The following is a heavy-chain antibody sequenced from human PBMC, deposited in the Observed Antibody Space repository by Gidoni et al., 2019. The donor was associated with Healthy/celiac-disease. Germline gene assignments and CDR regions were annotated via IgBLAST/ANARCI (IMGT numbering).Heavy chain of an antibody. V-gene: IGHV1-2*04. CDR2: INPNSGGT. Sequence: QVQLVQSGAEVKKPGASVKVSCTASGYTFTGYYMHWVRQAPGQGLEWMGWINPNSGGTNYAQKFQGWVTMTRDTSISTAYMELSRLRSDDTAVYYCARGGQQLTPPSDYYYGMDVWGQGTTVTVSS. J-gene: IGHJ6*02. CDR3: ARGGQQLTPPSDYYYGMDV. CDR1: GYTFTGYY. D-gene: IGHD6-13*01.